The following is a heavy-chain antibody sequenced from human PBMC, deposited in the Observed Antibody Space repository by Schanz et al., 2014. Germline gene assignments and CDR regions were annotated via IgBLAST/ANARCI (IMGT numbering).Heavy chain of an antibody. CDR3: ARIGGSVFDY. V-gene: IGHV3-23*01. D-gene: IGHD3-10*01. J-gene: IGHJ4*02. Sequence: EVQLLESGGGLVEPGGSLRLSCAASEFTLSNYAMSWVRQAPGKGLEWVSALSEGGGGTHYADSVRGRFTISSDSSKNTLYLQMSSLRADDTAVYYCARIGGSVFDYWAQGTLVTVSS. CDR1: EFTLSNYA. CDR2: LSEGGGGT.